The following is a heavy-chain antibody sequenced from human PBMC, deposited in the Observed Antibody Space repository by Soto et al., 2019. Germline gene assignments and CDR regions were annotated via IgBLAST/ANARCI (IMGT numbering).Heavy chain of an antibody. V-gene: IGHV3-30-3*01. J-gene: IGHJ3*02. Sequence: GGSVRLSCAASGFTFSSYAMHWVRQAPGKGLEWVAVISYDGSNKYYADSVKGRFTISRDNSKNTLYLQMNSLRAEDTAVYYCARDDDSTPVAFDIWGKGKMVTVSS. D-gene: IGHD4-4*01. CDR2: ISYDGSNK. CDR1: GFTFSSYA. CDR3: ARDDDSTPVAFDI.